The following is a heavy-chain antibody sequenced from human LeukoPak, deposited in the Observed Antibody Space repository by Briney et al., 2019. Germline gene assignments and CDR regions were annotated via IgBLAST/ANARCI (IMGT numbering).Heavy chain of an antibody. D-gene: IGHD6-13*01. J-gene: IGHJ4*02. CDR2: INPSGDSR. V-gene: IGHV1-46*01. Sequence: GASVKVSCKASGYTFTSYHMHWVRLAPGQGLEWMGIINPSGDSRSYAQKFQGRVTMTRDTSTSTVYMELSSLRSEETAVYYCARAETISSSWPYYFDYWGQGTLVTVSS. CDR3: ARAETISSSWPYYFDY. CDR1: GYTFTSYH.